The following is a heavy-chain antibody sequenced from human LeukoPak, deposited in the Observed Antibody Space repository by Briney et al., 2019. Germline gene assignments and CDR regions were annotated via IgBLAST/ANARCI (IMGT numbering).Heavy chain of an antibody. CDR3: ARDWTVAAMDWFDP. CDR2: IKQDGSEK. D-gene: IGHD2-15*01. J-gene: IGHJ5*02. CDR1: GFTFSSYW. Sequence: GGSLRLSCAASGFTFSSYWMSWVRQAPGKGLEWVANIKQDGSEKYYADSVKGRFTISRDNAKNSLYLQMNSLRAEDTAVYYCARDWTVAAMDWFDPWGQGTLVTASS. V-gene: IGHV3-7*01.